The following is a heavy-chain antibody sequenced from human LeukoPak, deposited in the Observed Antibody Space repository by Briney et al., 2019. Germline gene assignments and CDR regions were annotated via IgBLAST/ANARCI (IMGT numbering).Heavy chain of an antibody. V-gene: IGHV7-4-1*02. Sequence: ASVKVSCKASGYTFTSYAMNWVRQAPGQGLEWMGWINTNTGNPTYAQGFTGRFVFSLDTSVSTAYLQISSLKAEDTAVYYCARDQENTYYDFWSGYYISYKRYYSMDVWGQGTTVTVSS. D-gene: IGHD3-3*01. CDR1: GYTFTSYA. J-gene: IGHJ6*02. CDR2: INTNTGNP. CDR3: ARDQENTYYDFWSGYYISYKRYYSMDV.